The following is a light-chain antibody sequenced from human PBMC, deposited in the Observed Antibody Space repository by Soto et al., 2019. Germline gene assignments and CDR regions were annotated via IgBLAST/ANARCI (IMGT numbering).Light chain of an antibody. CDR1: QRIGTW. Sequence: DIQMTQSPSTLSASIGARVTITCRASQRIGTWLAWYQQKPGKAPNLLIFKASSLESGVPSRFSGSGSGTEFTLTISSLQPDDFATYYCQQYNSYPWTFGQGTKVEIK. V-gene: IGKV1-5*03. CDR3: QQYNSYPWT. CDR2: KAS. J-gene: IGKJ1*01.